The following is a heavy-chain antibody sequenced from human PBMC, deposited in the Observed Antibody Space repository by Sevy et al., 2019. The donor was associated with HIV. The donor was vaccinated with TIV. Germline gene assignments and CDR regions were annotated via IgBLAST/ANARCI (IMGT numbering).Heavy chain of an antibody. Sequence: SQTLSLTCAISGDSVSSNSAAWNWIRQSPSRGLEWLGRTYYRSKWYNDYAVSVKSRITINPDTSKNQFSLQLNSVTPEETAVYYCARDMTGPGRVVDGGDDAFDIWGQGTMVTVSS. J-gene: IGHJ3*02. CDR2: TYYRSKWYN. CDR3: ARDMTGPGRVVDGGDDAFDI. CDR1: GDSVSSNSAA. V-gene: IGHV6-1*01. D-gene: IGHD2-2*01.